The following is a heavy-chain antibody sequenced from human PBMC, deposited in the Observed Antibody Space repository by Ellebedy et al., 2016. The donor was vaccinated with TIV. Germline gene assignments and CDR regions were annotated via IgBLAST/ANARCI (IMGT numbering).Heavy chain of an antibody. V-gene: IGHV3-21*01. CDR1: GFAFSTYG. CDR2: ISSSGAYR. CDR3: AREKSGHKWNDGFDS. Sequence: PGGSLRLSCAASGFAFSTYGMNWVRQAPGKGLEWVSSISSSGAYRYHADSMEGRFTISRDNAKNSLYLQMNSLRADDTAVYYCAREKSGHKWNDGFDSWGQGTLVTVSS. D-gene: IGHD1-1*01. J-gene: IGHJ4*02.